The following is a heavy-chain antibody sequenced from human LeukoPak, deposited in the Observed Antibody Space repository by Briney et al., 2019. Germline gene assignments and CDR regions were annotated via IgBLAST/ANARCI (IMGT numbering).Heavy chain of an antibody. CDR1: GGALRGYY. Sequence: PSETLSPTCAVHGGALRGYYWSWIAQPPGKGLVWIGEINHSGSTTYNPSLKRRVTISVATSKSQFSLKLRSVTAADTGVYYCARCCYAARRGVWGKGRTVTVSS. V-gene: IGHV4-34*01. D-gene: IGHD2-15*01. CDR3: ARCCYAARRGV. CDR2: INHSGST. J-gene: IGHJ6*04.